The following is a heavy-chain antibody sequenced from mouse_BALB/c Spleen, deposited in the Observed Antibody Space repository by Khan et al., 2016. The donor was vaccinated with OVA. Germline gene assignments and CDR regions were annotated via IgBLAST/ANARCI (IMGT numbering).Heavy chain of an antibody. Sequence: EVELVESGGDLVKPGGSLKLSCAASGFTFSSYGMSWVRQTPDKRLEWVATISSGGHYTYFPDSVRGRFTISRDNAKNTLSLQMSSLKSEDTAMCYCARSNTATKGDYCAMDYWGQGTSVTVSS. CDR2: ISSGGHYT. D-gene: IGHD2-5*01. CDR3: ARSNTATKGDYCAMDY. CDR1: GFTFSSYG. J-gene: IGHJ4*01. V-gene: IGHV5-6*01.